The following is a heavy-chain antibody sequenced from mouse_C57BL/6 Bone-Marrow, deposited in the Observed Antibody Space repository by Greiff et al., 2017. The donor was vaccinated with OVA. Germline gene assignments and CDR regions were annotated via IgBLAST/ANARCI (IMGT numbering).Heavy chain of an antibody. D-gene: IGHD1-1*01. J-gene: IGHJ4*01. CDR1: GYTFTSYW. Sequence: QVQLKESGAELVKPGASVKMSCKASGYTFTSYWITWVKQRPGQGLEWIGDIYPGSGSTNYNEKFKSKATLTVDTSSSTAYMQLSSLTSEDSAVYYCARDGSGAMDYWGQGTSVTVSS. CDR3: ARDGSGAMDY. CDR2: IYPGSGST. V-gene: IGHV1-55*01.